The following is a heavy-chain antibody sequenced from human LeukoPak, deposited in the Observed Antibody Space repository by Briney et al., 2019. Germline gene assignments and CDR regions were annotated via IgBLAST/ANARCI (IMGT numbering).Heavy chain of an antibody. CDR3: ARHWELLSPLYFDY. J-gene: IGHJ4*02. Sequence: PSETLSLTCTVSGGSISSYYWSWIRQPPRKGLEWIGYIYYSGSTNYNPSLKSRVTISVDTSKNQFSLKLSSVTAADTAVYYRARHWELLSPLYFDYWGQGTLVTVSS. V-gene: IGHV4-59*08. D-gene: IGHD1-26*01. CDR1: GGSISSYY. CDR2: IYYSGST.